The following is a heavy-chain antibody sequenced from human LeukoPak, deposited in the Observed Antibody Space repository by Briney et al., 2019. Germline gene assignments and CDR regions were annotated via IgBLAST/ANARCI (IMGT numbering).Heavy chain of an antibody. Sequence: GGSLRLSCAASGFTFNSYWMSWVRQAPGKGLEWVANIKQDGSEKYYVDSVKGRFTISRDNAKNSLYLQMNSLRAEDTAVYYCARWGIAAAGTLGYYYYYMDVWGQGTTVTVSS. CDR3: ARWGIAAAGTLGYYYYYMDV. D-gene: IGHD6-13*01. CDR2: IKQDGSEK. V-gene: IGHV3-7*01. CDR1: GFTFNSYW. J-gene: IGHJ6*03.